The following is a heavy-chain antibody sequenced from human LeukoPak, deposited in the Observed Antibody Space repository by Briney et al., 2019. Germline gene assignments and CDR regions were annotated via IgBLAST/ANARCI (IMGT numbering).Heavy chain of an antibody. V-gene: IGHV4-59*08. CDR2: TYYSGST. CDR1: GGSISSYY. D-gene: IGHD6-13*01. Sequence: SETLSLTCTVSGGSISSYYWSWIRQPPGKGLEWIGYTYYSGSTNYNPSLKSRVTTSVDTSKNQFSLKLSSVTAADTAVYYCARRYSSSPFDYWGQGTLVTVSS. CDR3: ARRYSSSPFDY. J-gene: IGHJ4*02.